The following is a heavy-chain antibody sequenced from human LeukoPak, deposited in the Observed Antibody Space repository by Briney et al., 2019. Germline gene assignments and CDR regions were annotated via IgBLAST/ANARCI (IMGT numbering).Heavy chain of an antibody. CDR3: AGGYTGFGY. D-gene: IGHD5-24*01. V-gene: IGHV3-48*01. Sequence: PGGSLRLSCAASGFTFSSYSMNWVRQAPGKGLEWVSYISNSSSTIYYADSVKGRFTISRDNAKNSLYLQMNSLRAEDTAVYYCAGGYTGFGYWGQGTLVIVSS. CDR1: GFTFSSYS. J-gene: IGHJ4*02. CDR2: ISNSSSTI.